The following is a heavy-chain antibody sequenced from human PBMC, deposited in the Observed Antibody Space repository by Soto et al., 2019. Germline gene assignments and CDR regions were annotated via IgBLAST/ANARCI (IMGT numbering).Heavy chain of an antibody. Sequence: ASVKVSCKASGYTFTSYGISWVRQAPGQGLEWMGWISAYNGNTNYAQKLQGRVTMTTDTSTSTAYTELRSLRSDDTAVYYCARSGSGSYWNHYYGMDVWGQGTTVTVSS. CDR3: ARSGSGSYWNHYYGMDV. CDR2: ISAYNGNT. J-gene: IGHJ6*02. CDR1: GYTFTSYG. V-gene: IGHV1-18*01. D-gene: IGHD3-10*01.